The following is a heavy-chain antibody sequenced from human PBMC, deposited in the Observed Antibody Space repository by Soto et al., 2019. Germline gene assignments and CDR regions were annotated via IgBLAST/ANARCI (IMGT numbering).Heavy chain of an antibody. J-gene: IGHJ6*02. D-gene: IGHD4-17*01. CDR1: GGTFSSYT. Sequence: QVQLVQSGAAVKKPGSSVKVSCKASGGTFSSYTISWVRQAPGQGLEWMGRIIPILGIANYAQKFQGRVTITADKSTSTAYMELSSLRSEDTAVYYCASPYGDYEDYYYGMDVWGQGTTVTVSS. CDR3: ASPYGDYEDYYYGMDV. CDR2: IIPILGIA. V-gene: IGHV1-69*02.